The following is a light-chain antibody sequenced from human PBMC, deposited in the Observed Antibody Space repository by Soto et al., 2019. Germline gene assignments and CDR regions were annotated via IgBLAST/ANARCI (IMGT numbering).Light chain of an antibody. CDR2: DVS. V-gene: IGLV2-14*03. Sequence: QSVLTQPASVSGSPGQSITISCTGTSSDVGGYTYVSWYQQHPGKAPKLMIYDVSNRPSGVSNRFACSKSGTTASLTISGLHAEDEADYYCSSYTTRNTRVFGGGTKLTVL. CDR1: SSDVGGYTY. CDR3: SSYTTRNTRV. J-gene: IGLJ3*02.